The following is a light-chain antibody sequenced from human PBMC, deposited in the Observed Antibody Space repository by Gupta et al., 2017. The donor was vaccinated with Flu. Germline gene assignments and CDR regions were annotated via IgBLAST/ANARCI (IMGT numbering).Light chain of an antibody. Sequence: QSALTQPRSVSAAPRQSVTISCTGTSSDVGGYNYVSWYHQDPGKAPKLMIYDVSKRPSGVPDRFSGSKSGNTASLTISGLQAEDEADYYCCSYAGSYSLVFGGGTKLTVL. V-gene: IGLV2-11*01. J-gene: IGLJ2*01. CDR3: CSYAGSYSLV. CDR2: DVS. CDR1: SSDVGGYNY.